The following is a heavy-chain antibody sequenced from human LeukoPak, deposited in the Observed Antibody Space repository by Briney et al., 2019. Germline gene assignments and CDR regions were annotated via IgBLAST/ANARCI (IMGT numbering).Heavy chain of an antibody. CDR1: GFTFSSYS. D-gene: IGHD3-10*01. CDR3: ARDYAGSPDY. J-gene: IGHJ4*02. Sequence: GGSLRLSCTASGFTFSSYSMNWVRQAPGKGLVWVAPINGDGSTTTHADSVKGRFTISRDNAKNTAYLQMNSLRDEDTAVYFCARDYAGSPDYWGQGTLVTVSA. V-gene: IGHV3-74*03. CDR2: INGDGSTT.